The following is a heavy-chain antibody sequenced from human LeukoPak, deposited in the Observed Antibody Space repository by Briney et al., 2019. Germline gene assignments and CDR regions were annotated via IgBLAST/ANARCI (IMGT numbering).Heavy chain of an antibody. J-gene: IGHJ4*02. CDR2: IYHSGSS. V-gene: IGHV4-38-2*01. CDR1: GYSISSGYY. D-gene: IGHD3-22*01. CDR3: ARAKSITMIVVVIPTRAYYFDY. Sequence: PSETLSLTCAVSGYSISSGYYWGWIRQPPGKGLEWIGSIYHSGSSYYNPPLKVRITISVDTSKNQFSLKLSSVTAADTAVYYCARAKSITMIVVVIPTRAYYFDYWGQGTLVTVSS.